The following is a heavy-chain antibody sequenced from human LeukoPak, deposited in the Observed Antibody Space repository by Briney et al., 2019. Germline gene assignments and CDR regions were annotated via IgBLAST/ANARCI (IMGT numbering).Heavy chain of an antibody. CDR3: ARGGELLNY. CDR1: GGSVSSGDYY. Sequence: PSETLSLTCTVSGGSVSSGDYYWTRLPQPAGKGLEWIGRIYTSGSTSYSPSLKSRVTISLDTSKNQFSLRLSSVTAADTAVYYCARGGELLNYLGQGTPVTVSS. J-gene: IGHJ4*02. V-gene: IGHV4-61*02. D-gene: IGHD1-7*01. CDR2: IYTSGST.